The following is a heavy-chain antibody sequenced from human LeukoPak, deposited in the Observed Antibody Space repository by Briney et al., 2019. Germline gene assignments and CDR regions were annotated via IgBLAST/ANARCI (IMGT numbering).Heavy chain of an antibody. J-gene: IGHJ4*02. CDR3: ARESLSGGIAAADPFDY. V-gene: IGHV1-69*04. D-gene: IGHD6-13*01. CDR2: IIPILNIA. CDR1: GGTFNRHA. Sequence: SVKVCCKASGGTFNRHAFSWVRQAPGQGLEWMGRIIPILNIANSAQKFQDRVTITADKSTSTAYMELSSLRSEDTAVYYCARESLSGGIAAADPFDYWGQGTLVTVSS.